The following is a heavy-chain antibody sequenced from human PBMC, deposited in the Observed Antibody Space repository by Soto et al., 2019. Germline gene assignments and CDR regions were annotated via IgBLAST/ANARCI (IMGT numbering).Heavy chain of an antibody. V-gene: IGHV4-59*01. CDR2: IYYSGST. D-gene: IGHD1-7*01. J-gene: IGHJ5*02. CDR3: ARGPKSGTGTTTFGP. Sequence: SETLSLTCTVSGGSISSYYWSWIRQPPGKGLEWIGYIYYSGSTNYNPSLKSRVTISVDTSKNQFSLKLSSVTAADTAVYYCARGPKSGTGTTTFGPWGQGTLVTVSS. CDR1: GGSISSYY.